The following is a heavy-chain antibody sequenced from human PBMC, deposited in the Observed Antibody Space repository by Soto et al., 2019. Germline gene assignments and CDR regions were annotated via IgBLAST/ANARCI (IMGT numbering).Heavy chain of an antibody. J-gene: IGHJ4*02. V-gene: IGHV3-23*01. CDR2: ISGSGDST. CDR3: ATYWYSRGWHFDY. Sequence: EVQLLESGGGLVQPGGSLRLSCAASGFTFSSYAMSWVRLAPGKGLEWASAISGSGDSTYYADSVKGRFTISRDNSKNTLEVQINSLSAEDTAVYYCATYWYSRGWHFDYWGQGTLVTVSS. CDR1: GFTFSSYA. D-gene: IGHD6-19*01.